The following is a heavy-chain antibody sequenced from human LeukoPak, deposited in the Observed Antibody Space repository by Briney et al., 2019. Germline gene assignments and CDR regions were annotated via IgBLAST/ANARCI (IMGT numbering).Heavy chain of an antibody. D-gene: IGHD4-23*01. V-gene: IGHV1-2*02. CDR2: VNPNSGVT. CDR3: ARDSYGGNWSLGD. J-gene: IGHJ4*02. CDR1: GFTFTGYY. Sequence: ASVKVSCKASGFTFTGYYIHWVRQAPGQGLEWIGYVNPNSGVTNNAQMFQGRVTMTRETSINTAYMALCRLKTGDTAVYYCARDSYGGNWSLGDWGEGTLVTVSS.